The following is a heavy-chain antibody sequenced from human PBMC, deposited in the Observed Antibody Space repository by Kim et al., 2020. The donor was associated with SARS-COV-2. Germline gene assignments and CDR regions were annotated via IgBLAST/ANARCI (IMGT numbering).Heavy chain of an antibody. Sequence: DSVKGRFTISRDNSKNTLYLQMNSLRAEDTAVYYCAREFVAAAGTSFFDYWGQGTLVTVSS. D-gene: IGHD6-13*01. J-gene: IGHJ4*02. V-gene: IGHV3-30*01. CDR3: AREFVAAAGTSFFDY.